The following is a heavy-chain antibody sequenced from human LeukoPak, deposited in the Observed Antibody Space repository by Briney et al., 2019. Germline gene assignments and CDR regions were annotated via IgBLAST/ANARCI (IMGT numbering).Heavy chain of an antibody. J-gene: IGHJ4*02. V-gene: IGHV3-23*01. Sequence: GGSLRLSCAASGLTFSSYAMSWVRQAPGKGLEWVSGISGSGGSTYYADSVEGRFTISRDNSKNTLYLQMNSLRAEDTAVYYCAKDSGYDSSGYYSSYFDYWGQGTLVTVSS. CDR3: AKDSGYDSSGYYSSYFDY. D-gene: IGHD3-22*01. CDR2: ISGSGGST. CDR1: GLTFSSYA.